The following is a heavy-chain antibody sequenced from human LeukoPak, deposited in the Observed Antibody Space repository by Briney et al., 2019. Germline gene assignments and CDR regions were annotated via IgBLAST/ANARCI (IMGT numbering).Heavy chain of an antibody. CDR2: ISYDGSNK. J-gene: IGHJ6*02. CDR3: ARGLQEYYYYYGMDV. V-gene: IGHV3-30-3*01. Sequence: GGSLRLSCAASGFTFSSYAMHWVRQAPGKGLEWVAVISYDGSNKCYADSVKGRFTISRDNSKNTLYLQMNSLRAEDTAVYYCARGLQEYYYYYGMDVWGQGTTVTVSS. CDR1: GFTFSSYA.